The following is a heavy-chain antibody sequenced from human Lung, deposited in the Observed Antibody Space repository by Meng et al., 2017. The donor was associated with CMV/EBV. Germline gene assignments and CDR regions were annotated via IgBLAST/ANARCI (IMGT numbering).Heavy chain of an antibody. CDR2: LSSDGHNK. J-gene: IGHJ6*02. CDR1: GFTFRGYA. D-gene: IGHD6-19*01. CDR3: AKEGSGWYYGVDV. Sequence: GGPXRLSCAASGFTFRGYAMHWVRQAPGKGLEWVAALSSDGHNKYHAESVKGRFTISRDNSKNTVYLQMNRLTTDDTAVYYCAKEGSGWYYGVDVWGQGTTVTVSS. V-gene: IGHV3-30*04.